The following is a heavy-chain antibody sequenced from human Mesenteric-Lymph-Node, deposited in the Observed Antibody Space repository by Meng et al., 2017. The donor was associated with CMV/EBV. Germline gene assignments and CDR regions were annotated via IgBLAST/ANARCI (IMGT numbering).Heavy chain of an antibody. J-gene: IGHJ4*02. D-gene: IGHD3-10*01. CDR3: ARETKLGYYYGSTIDY. Sequence: SISSGGYYWSCIRQHPGKGLEWIGYIYYSGSTYYNPSLKSRVTISVDTSKNQFSLKLSSVTAADTAVYYCARETKLGYYYGSTIDYWGQGTLVTVSS. V-gene: IGHV4-31*02. CDR1: SISSGGYY. CDR2: IYYSGST.